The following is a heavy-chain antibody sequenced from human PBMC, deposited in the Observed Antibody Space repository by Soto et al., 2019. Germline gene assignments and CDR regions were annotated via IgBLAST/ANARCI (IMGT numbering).Heavy chain of an antibody. Sequence: QVQLQESGPGLVKPSQTLSLTCTVSGGSISSAGYYWSWIRQHPGKGLEWIGHIYYSGSTYYNPSRKSRVSISVGTSKNHFSLKLSSVTAADTAIYYCARAIRVYDSSGYDNWGQGTLVTVSA. J-gene: IGHJ4*02. V-gene: IGHV4-31*03. CDR1: GGSISSAGYY. D-gene: IGHD3-22*01. CDR3: ARAIRVYDSSGYDN. CDR2: IYYSGST.